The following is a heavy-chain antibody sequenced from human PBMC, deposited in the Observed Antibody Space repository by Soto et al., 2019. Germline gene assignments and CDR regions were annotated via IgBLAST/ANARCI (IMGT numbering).Heavy chain of an antibody. CDR3: ARGSIVVVPAAPDY. J-gene: IGHJ4*02. Sequence: GGSLRLSCAASGFTVSSNYMSWVRQAPGKGLEWVSVIYSGGSTYYADSVKGRFTISRHNSKNTLYLQMNSLRAEDTAVYYCARGSIVVVPAAPDYWGQGTLVTVSS. V-gene: IGHV3-53*04. CDR2: IYSGGST. D-gene: IGHD2-2*01. CDR1: GFTVSSNY.